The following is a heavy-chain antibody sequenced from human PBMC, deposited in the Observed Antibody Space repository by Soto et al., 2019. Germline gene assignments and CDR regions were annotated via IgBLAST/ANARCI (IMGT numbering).Heavy chain of an antibody. J-gene: IGHJ4*02. D-gene: IGHD2-15*01. CDR2: IYYSGSS. CDR3: ARGGARWPAYFDS. V-gene: IGHV4-30-4*08. CDR1: GGSISGDYY. Sequence: PSETLSLTCGVSGGSISGDYYWSWIRQSPEKGLEWIGYIYYSGSSYSNPALQRRLRMSLDTSKNQFSLKLRSVTAAATAVSYCARGGARWPAYFDSWGQGALVTVSS.